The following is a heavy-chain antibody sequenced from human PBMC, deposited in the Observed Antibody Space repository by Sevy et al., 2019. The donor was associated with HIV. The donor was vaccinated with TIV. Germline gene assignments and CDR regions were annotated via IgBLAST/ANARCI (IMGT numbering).Heavy chain of an antibody. J-gene: IGHJ4*02. CDR2: IYYSGST. CDR3: ARESIGAVGDFDY. CDR1: GGSINNYF. V-gene: IGHV4-59*01. Sequence: SETLSLTCTDSGGSINNYFWSWIRQPPGKGLEWIGYIYYSGSTNYNPSLKSRVTISVDTSKNQLSLKLSSVTAADTAVYYCARESIGAVGDFDYWGQGTLVTVSS. D-gene: IGHD6-13*01.